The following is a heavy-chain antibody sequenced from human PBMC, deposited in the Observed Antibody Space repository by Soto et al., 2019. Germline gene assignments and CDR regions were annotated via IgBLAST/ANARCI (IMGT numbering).Heavy chain of an antibody. CDR2: IYSGGST. CDR3: ARFRSDTAMAYYFDY. CDR1: GFTVSSNY. Sequence: GGSLRLSCAASGFTVSSNYMSWVRQAPGKGLEWVSVIYSGGSTYYADSVKGRFTISRDNSKNTLYLQMNSLRAEDTAVYYCARFRSDTAMAYYFDYWGQGTLVTVSS. J-gene: IGHJ4*02. D-gene: IGHD5-18*01. V-gene: IGHV3-53*01.